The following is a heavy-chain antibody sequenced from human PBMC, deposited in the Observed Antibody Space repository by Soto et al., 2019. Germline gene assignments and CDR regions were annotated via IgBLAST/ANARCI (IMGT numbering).Heavy chain of an antibody. J-gene: IGHJ4*02. D-gene: IGHD6-19*01. CDR1: GFTFDDYA. Sequence: GGSLRLSCAASGFTFDDYAMHWVRQAPGKGLEWVSGISWNSGSIGYADSVKGRFTISRDNAKNSLYLQMNSLRAEDTALYYCAKDAYSSGWHYFDYWGQGTLVTVSS. CDR3: AKDAYSSGWHYFDY. V-gene: IGHV3-9*01. CDR2: ISWNSGSI.